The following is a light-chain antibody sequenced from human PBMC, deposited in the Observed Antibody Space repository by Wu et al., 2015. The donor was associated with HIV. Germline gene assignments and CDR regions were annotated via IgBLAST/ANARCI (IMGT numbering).Light chain of an antibody. V-gene: IGKV1-8*01. J-gene: IGKJ5*01. CDR2: AAS. Sequence: AIRITQSPSSLSASTGDRVTITCRTSQGISNYLAWYQQKPGKAPKLLIYAASTLQSGVPSRFSASGSGTDFTLTISCLQSEDFAVYYCHQYGHTPITFGQGTRLEIK. CDR1: QGISNY. CDR3: HQYGHTPIT.